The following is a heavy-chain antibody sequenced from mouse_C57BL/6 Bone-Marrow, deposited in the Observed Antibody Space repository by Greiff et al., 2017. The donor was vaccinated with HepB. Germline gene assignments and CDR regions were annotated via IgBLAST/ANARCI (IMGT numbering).Heavy chain of an antibody. J-gene: IGHJ3*01. Sequence: EVQLQQSGPELVKPGASVKISCKASGYTFTDYYMNWVKQSHGKSLEWIGDINPNNGGTSYNQKFKGKATLTVDKSSSTAYMELRSLTSEDSAVYYCARTRYYYGSWFAYWGQGTLVTVSA. CDR1: GYTFTDYY. CDR2: INPNNGGT. CDR3: ARTRYYYGSWFAY. D-gene: IGHD1-1*01. V-gene: IGHV1-26*01.